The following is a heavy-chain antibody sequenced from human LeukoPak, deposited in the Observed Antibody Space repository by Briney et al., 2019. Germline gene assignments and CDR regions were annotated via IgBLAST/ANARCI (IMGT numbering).Heavy chain of an antibody. Sequence: GSLRLSCAASGFTFSSYAMSWIRQPPGKGLEWIGTIYYSGRTYFNPSLKSRVTISVDTSKKEFSLKLSSVTAADTAVYYCARHSPFYYYDSSGYVGPPDYWGQGTLVTVSS. CDR3: ARHSPFYYYDSSGYVGPPDY. D-gene: IGHD3-22*01. CDR1: GFTFSSYA. V-gene: IGHV4-39*01. CDR2: IYYSGRT. J-gene: IGHJ4*02.